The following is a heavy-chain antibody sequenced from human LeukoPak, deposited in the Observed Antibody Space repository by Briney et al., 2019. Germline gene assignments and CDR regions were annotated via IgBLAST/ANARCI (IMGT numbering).Heavy chain of an antibody. CDR2: IYTSGNT. Sequence: SETLSLTCTVSGGSISSYYWSWIRQPAGKGLEWIGRIYTSGNTNYNPSLKSRVTMSVDTSKNQFSLKLTSVTAADTAVYYCARGLGYTDPFFAFWGQGTLVTASS. D-gene: IGHD6-13*01. J-gene: IGHJ4*02. CDR1: GGSISSYY. V-gene: IGHV4-4*07. CDR3: ARGLGYTDPFFAF.